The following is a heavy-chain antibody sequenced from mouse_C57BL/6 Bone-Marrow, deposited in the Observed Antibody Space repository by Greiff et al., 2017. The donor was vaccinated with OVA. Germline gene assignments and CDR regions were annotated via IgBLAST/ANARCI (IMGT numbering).Heavy chain of an antibody. J-gene: IGHJ4*01. D-gene: IGHD2-1*01. V-gene: IGHV3-6*01. CDR3: ARGYGNYYAMDY. CDR2: ISYDGSN. Sequence: DVKLQESGPGLVKPSQSLSLTCSVTGYSITSGYYWNWIRQFPGNKLEWMGYISYDGSNNYNPSLKNRISITRDTSKNQFFLKLNSVTTEDTATYYCARGYGNYYAMDYWGQGTSVTVSS. CDR1: GYSITSGYY.